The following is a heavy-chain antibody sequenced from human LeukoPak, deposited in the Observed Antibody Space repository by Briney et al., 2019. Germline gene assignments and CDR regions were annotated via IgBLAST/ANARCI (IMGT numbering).Heavy chain of an antibody. CDR1: GFTFSSYS. D-gene: IGHD6-19*01. CDR3: ARRHIAVAGPLDS. J-gene: IGHJ4*02. CDR2: ISSSSSYI. Sequence: GGSLRLSCAASGFTFSSYSMNWVRQAPGKGLEWVSSISSSSSYIYYADSLKGRFTISRDNAKNSLYLQMNSLRAEDTAVYYCARRHIAVAGPLDSWGQGTLVTVSS. V-gene: IGHV3-21*01.